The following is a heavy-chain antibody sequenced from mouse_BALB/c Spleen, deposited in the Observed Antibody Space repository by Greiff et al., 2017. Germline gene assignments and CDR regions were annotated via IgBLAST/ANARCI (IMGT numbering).Heavy chain of an antibody. J-gene: IGHJ4*01. V-gene: IGHV5-9-4*01. CDR3: AREKYGNVYAMDY. CDR2: ISSGGSYT. D-gene: IGHD2-10*02. Sequence: EVKLMESGGGLVKPGGSLKLSCAASGFTFSSYAMSWVRQSPEKRLEWVAEISSGGSYTYYPDTVTGRFTISRDNAKNTRYLEMSSLRSEDTAMYYCAREKYGNVYAMDYWGQGTSVTVSS. CDR1: GFTFSSYA.